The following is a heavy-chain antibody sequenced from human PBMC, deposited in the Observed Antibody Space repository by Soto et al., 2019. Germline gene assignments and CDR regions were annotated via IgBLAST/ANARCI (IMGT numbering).Heavy chain of an antibody. CDR1: GFTFTSSA. V-gene: IGHV1-58*02. D-gene: IGHD3-3*01. CDR2: IVVGSGNT. Sequence: ASVKVSCKASGFTFTSSAMQWVRQARGQRLEWIGWIVVGSGNTNYAQKFQERVTITRDMSTSTAYMELSSLRSEDTAVYYCAAGLRFLEWYYGGDAFDIWGQRTMVTVSS. CDR3: AAGLRFLEWYYGGDAFDI. J-gene: IGHJ3*02.